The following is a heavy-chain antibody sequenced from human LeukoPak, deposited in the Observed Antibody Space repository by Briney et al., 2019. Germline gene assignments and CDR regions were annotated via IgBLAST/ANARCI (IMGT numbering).Heavy chain of an antibody. CDR1: GFTLSSYW. CDR3: ARKPLSGGYGGTIDY. V-gene: IGHV3-74*01. D-gene: IGHD5-12*01. CDR2: INNDGVST. J-gene: IGHJ4*02. Sequence: GGSLRLSCATSGFTLSSYWMHWVRQVPGKGLEWLSRINNDGVSTSYADSVKGRFTISRDNAKNTLYLRMNSLRVEDTAIYYCARKPLSGGYGGTIDYWGQGTLVTVSS.